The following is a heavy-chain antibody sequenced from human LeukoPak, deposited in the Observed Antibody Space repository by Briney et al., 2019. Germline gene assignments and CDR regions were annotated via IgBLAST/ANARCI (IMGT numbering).Heavy chain of an antibody. V-gene: IGHV1-69*13. D-gene: IGHD3-16*01. CDR3: ARDNDSRDPPHFDY. J-gene: IGHJ4*02. CDR2: IIPIFGTA. Sequence: SVKVSCKASGYTFTGYYMHWVRQAPGQGLEWMGWIIPIFGTANYAQKFQGRVTITADESTSTAYMELSSLRSEDTAVYYCARDNDSRDPPHFDYWGQGTLVTVSS. CDR1: GYTFTGYY.